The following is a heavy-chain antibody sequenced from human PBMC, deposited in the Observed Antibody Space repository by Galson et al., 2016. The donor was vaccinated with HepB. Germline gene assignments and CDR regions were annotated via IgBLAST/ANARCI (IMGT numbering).Heavy chain of an antibody. J-gene: IGHJ4*02. V-gene: IGHV3-15*01. CDR1: GFTFSNAW. CDR2: IRAKTDGGTA. CDR3: TKALTAEY. D-gene: IGHD2-21*02. Sequence: SLRLSCAASGFTFSNAWMSWVRQAPGKGLEWVGRIRAKTDGGTADYATPVKGRFTISRDDSKNTLYLQMNSLKTEDTALYYCTKALTAEYWGQGTLVIVSS.